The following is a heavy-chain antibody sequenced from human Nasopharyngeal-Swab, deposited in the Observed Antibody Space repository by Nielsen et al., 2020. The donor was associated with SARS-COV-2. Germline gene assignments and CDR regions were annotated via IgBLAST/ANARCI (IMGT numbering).Heavy chain of an antibody. D-gene: IGHD6-13*01. CDR2: IKQDGSEK. CDR3: ARDSDIPYSGYGMDV. J-gene: IGHJ6*02. V-gene: IGHV3-7*01. Sequence: GESLKISCAASGFTFSSYWMSWVRQAPGKGLEWVANIKQDGSEKYYADSVKGRFTISRDNAKNSLYLQMNSLRAEDTAVYYCARDSDIPYSGYGMDVWGQGTTVTVSS. CDR1: GFTFSSYW.